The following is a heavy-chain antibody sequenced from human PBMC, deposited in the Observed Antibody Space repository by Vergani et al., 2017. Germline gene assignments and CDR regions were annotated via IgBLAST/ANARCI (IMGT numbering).Heavy chain of an antibody. D-gene: IGHD6-6*01. J-gene: IGHJ4*02. V-gene: IGHV3-21*01. Sequence: EVQLVESGGGLVKPGGSLRLSCVASGFTFTTYGMGWVRQAPGKGLEWVSSISSSGNYIYYTYSMKGRFTISRDNAKSSLSLQMNSLRAEDTAVYYCARGDSSSSEGDYFDYWGQGTLVTVSS. CDR2: ISSSGNYI. CDR1: GFTFTTYG. CDR3: ARGDSSSSEGDYFDY.